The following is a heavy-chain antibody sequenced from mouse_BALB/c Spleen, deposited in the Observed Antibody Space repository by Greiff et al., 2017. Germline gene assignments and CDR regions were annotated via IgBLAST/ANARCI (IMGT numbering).Heavy chain of an antibody. Sequence: VQLQESGPGLVAPSQSLSITCTVSGFSLTSYGVHWVRQPPGKGLEWLGVIWAGGSTNYNSALMSRLSISKDNSKSQVFLKMNSLQTDDTAMYYCAREHGNYAWFAYWGQGTLVTVSA. V-gene: IGHV2-9*02. J-gene: IGHJ3*01. D-gene: IGHD2-1*01. CDR2: IWAGGST. CDR1: GFSLTSYG. CDR3: AREHGNYAWFAY.